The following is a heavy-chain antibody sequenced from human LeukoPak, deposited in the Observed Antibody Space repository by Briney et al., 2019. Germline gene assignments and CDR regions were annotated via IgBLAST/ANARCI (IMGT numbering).Heavy chain of an antibody. CDR1: GFTFSSYG. J-gene: IGHJ4*02. V-gene: IGHV3-23*01. Sequence: PGGSLRLSCAASGFTFSSYGMSWVRQAPGKGLEWVSAISGSGGSTYYADSVKGRFTISRDNSKNMLYLQMNSLRAEDTAVYYCARDLFIVGASYFDYWGQGTLVTVSS. D-gene: IGHD1-26*01. CDR2: ISGSGGST. CDR3: ARDLFIVGASYFDY.